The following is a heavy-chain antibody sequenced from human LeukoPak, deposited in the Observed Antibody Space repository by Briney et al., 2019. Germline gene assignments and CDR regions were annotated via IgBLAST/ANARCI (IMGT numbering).Heavy chain of an antibody. Sequence: PGRSLRLSCAASGFTFSSYAMHWVRQAPGKGLEWVAVILYDGSNKYYADSVKGRFTISRDNSKNTLYLQMNSLRAEDTAVYYCARSLDIVATIVDYWGQGTLVTVSS. CDR3: ARSLDIVATIVDY. V-gene: IGHV3-30*04. D-gene: IGHD5-12*01. CDR2: ILYDGSNK. J-gene: IGHJ4*02. CDR1: GFTFSSYA.